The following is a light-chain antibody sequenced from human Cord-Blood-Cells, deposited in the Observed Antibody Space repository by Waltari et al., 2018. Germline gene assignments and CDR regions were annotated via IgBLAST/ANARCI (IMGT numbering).Light chain of an antibody. CDR3: QQRSNLLT. CDR1: QSVSSY. V-gene: IGKV3-11*01. CDR2: DAS. Sequence: EIVLTQSPATLSLSPGERDTLSCRASQSVSSYLAWYQQKPGQAPRLLFYDASNRATGIPARFSVSGSGTDFTLTISSLEPEDFAVYYCQQRSNLLTFGGGTKVEIK. J-gene: IGKJ4*01.